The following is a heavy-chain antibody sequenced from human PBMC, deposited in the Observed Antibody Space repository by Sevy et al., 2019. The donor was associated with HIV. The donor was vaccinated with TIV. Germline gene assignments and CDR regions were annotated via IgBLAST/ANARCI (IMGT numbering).Heavy chain of an antibody. J-gene: IGHJ4*02. CDR1: GFSLRAYW. D-gene: IGHD1-26*01. V-gene: IGHV3-74*01. CDR3: SRAIGFSEAY. CDR2: IKYDGSVT. Sequence: GGSLRLSCTASGFSLRAYWMHWVRQTPGKGLEWVSHIKYDGSVTHYANSVKGRFTISRDNVRNTLYLQMSSLRGEDSATYYCSRAIGFSEAYWGQGSLVTVSS.